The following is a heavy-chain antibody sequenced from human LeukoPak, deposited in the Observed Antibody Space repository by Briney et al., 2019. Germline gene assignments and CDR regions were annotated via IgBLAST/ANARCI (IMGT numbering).Heavy chain of an antibody. CDR1: GYSITSGYY. CDR2: VYHTGST. V-gene: IGHV4-38-2*02. Sequence: PSETLSLTCTVSGYSITSGYYWGWIRQPPGKGLEYIGFVYHTGSTYYNPSLRSRVTMSVDTSKNQSSLNLTSVTAADTAVYFCARLVGSFSSKNWFDPWGQGTLVTVSS. D-gene: IGHD2-8*02. J-gene: IGHJ5*02. CDR3: ARLVGSFSSKNWFDP.